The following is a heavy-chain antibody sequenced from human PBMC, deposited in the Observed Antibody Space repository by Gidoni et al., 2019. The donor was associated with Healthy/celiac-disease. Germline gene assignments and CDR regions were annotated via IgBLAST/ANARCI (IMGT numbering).Heavy chain of an antibody. Sequence: EVKKPGASVKVSCKASGYTFTSYAMHWVRQAPGQRLEWMGWINAGNGNTKYSQKFQGRVTITRDTSASTAYMELSSLRSEDTAVYYCARDSTHITMIVVTYGMDVWGQGTTVTVSS. V-gene: IGHV1-3*01. CDR2: INAGNGNT. J-gene: IGHJ6*02. CDR3: ARDSTHITMIVVTYGMDV. CDR1: GYTFTSYA. D-gene: IGHD3-22*01.